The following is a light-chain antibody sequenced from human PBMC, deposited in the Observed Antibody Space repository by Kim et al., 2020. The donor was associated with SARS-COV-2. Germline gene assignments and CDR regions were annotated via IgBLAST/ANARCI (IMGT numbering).Light chain of an antibody. CDR1: SSDVGSYDL. CDR3: CSYTDINTWV. V-gene: IGLV2-23*02. J-gene: IGLJ3*02. Sequence: GQSITISCAGTSSDVGSYDLVYWYQQHPGKAPKLIIFGVNKRPSGVSNRFSASKSVNTASLAISGLQADDEADYYCCSYTDINTWVFGGGTQLTVL. CDR2: GVN.